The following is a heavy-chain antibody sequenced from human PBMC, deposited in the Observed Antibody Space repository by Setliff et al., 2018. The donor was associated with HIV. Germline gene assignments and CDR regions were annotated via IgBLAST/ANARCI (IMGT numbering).Heavy chain of an antibody. CDR3: ARAVPSYYYGSGSISPSFDY. V-gene: IGHV4-39*01. Sequence: SETLSLTCTVSGGSISSSSYYWGWIRQPPGKGLEWIGSIYYSGSTYYDPSLKSRVTISVDTSKNQFSLKLSSVTAADTAVYYCARAVPSYYYGSGSISPSFDYWGQGTLVTVSS. D-gene: IGHD3-10*01. J-gene: IGHJ4*02. CDR2: IYYSGST. CDR1: GGSISSSSYY.